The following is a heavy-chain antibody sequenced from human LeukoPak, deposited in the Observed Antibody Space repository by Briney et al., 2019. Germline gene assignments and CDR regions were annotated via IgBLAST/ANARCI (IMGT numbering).Heavy chain of an antibody. V-gene: IGHV3-53*01. D-gene: IGHD2-2*01. Sequence: GGSLRLSCAASGFTVSSNYMSWVRQAPGKGLEWVSVIYSGGSTYYADYVKGRFTISRDNSKNTLYLQMNSLTAEDTAVYYCARVGVVPAAIPDGFDIWGQGTMVTVSS. CDR3: ARVGVVPAAIPDGFDI. CDR2: IYSGGST. CDR1: GFTVSSNY. J-gene: IGHJ3*02.